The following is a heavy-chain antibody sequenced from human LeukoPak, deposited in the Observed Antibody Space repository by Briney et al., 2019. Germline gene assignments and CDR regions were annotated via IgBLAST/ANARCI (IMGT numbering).Heavy chain of an antibody. Sequence: GGSLRLSCAASVFTFSSYSMNWVRQAQGKGLEWVSSISSSSSYIYYADSVKGRFTISRDNAKNSLYLQMNSLRAEDTAVYYCARVGVGDTLYYFDYLGQGTLVTVSS. J-gene: IGHJ4*02. CDR3: ARVGVGDTLYYFDY. CDR2: ISSSSSYI. CDR1: VFTFSSYS. D-gene: IGHD1-26*01. V-gene: IGHV3-21*01.